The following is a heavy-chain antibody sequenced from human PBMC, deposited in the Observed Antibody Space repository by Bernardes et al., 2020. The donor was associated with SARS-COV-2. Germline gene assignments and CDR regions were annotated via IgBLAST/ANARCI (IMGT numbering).Heavy chain of an antibody. CDR2: INPHSGCT. CDR1: GYTLSDYY. D-gene: IGHD1-26*01. Sequence: ASVKVSCKASGYTLSDYYMHWVRQAPGQGLEWMGWINPHSGCTNYAQKFQGRVTVTRDTSISTAYMELSRLTSDDTAVYYCARDLDRLYSGSRTDAFDIWGQGTMVTVSS. J-gene: IGHJ3*02. V-gene: IGHV1-2*02. CDR3: ARDLDRLYSGSRTDAFDI.